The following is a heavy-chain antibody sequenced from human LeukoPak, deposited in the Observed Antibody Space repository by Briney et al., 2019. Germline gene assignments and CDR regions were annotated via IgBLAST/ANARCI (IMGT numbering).Heavy chain of an antibody. D-gene: IGHD6-25*01. CDR2: IYYSGST. V-gene: IGHV4-31*03. CDR1: GGSISSGGYY. Sequence: SETLSLTCTVSGGSISSGGYYWSWIRQHLGKGLEWIGYIYYSGSTYYNPSLKSRVTISVDTSKNQFSLKLSSVTAADTAVYYCARENIAPDNAFDIWGQGTMVTVSS. J-gene: IGHJ3*02. CDR3: ARENIAPDNAFDI.